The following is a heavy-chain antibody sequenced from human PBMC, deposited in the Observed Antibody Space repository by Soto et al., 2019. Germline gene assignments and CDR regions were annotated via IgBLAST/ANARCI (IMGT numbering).Heavy chain of an antibody. CDR1: GGSISSGGYS. J-gene: IGHJ4*02. CDR3: ARGEVVALGY. Sequence: QLQLQESGSGLVKPSQTLSLTCAVSGGSISSGGYSWSWIRQPPGKGLEWIGYIYQSGSTYYNPSLKSGVTILVDRAKNEFSLKLSSVTAADTAVYYCARGEVVALGYWGQGTLVTVSS. V-gene: IGHV4-30-2*01. D-gene: IGHD2-15*01. CDR2: IYQSGST.